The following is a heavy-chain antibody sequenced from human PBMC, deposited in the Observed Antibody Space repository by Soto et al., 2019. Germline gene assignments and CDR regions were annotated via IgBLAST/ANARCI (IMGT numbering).Heavy chain of an antibody. J-gene: IGHJ3*01. CDR2: IYPPDSDT. Sequence: PGESVKISCXASGYSFTNYWIGWVRQMPGKGLEWMAIIYPPDSDTRYSPSFQGQVTISADKSINTAYLHWRTLKASDTAMYFCARHYDGFDFWGQGTMVTVSS. CDR1: GYSFTNYW. CDR3: ARHYDGFDF. V-gene: IGHV5-51*01.